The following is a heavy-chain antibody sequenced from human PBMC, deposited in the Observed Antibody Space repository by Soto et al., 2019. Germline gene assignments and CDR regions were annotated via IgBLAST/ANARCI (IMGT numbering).Heavy chain of an antibody. CDR3: TTDRPPSSTMIDHPPLDY. CDR2: IKSKTDGGTT. J-gene: IGHJ4*02. D-gene: IGHD3-22*01. CDR1: GFTFSNAW. Sequence: EVQLVESGGGLVKPGGSLRLSCAASGFTFSNAWMSWVRQAPGKGLEWVGRIKSKTDGGTTDYAAPVKGRFTISRDDSKNTLYLQMNSLKTEDTAVYCCTTDRPPSSTMIDHPPLDYWGQGTLVTVSS. V-gene: IGHV3-15*01.